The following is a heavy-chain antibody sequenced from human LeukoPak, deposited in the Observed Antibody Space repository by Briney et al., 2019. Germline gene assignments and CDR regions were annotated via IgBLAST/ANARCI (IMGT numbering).Heavy chain of an antibody. CDR2: ISAYNGNT. CDR3: ARSLSIAVAGTPWDY. V-gene: IGHV1-18*01. Sequence: ASVKVSCKASGYTFTSYGIGWVRQAPGQGLEWMGWISAYNGNTNYAQKLQGRVTMTTDTSTSTAYMELRSLRSDDTAVYYCARSLSIAVAGTPWDYWGQGTLVTVPS. CDR1: GYTFTSYG. J-gene: IGHJ4*02. D-gene: IGHD6-19*01.